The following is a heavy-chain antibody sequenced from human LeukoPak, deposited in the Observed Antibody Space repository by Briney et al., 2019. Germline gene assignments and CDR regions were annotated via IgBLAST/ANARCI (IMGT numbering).Heavy chain of an antibody. D-gene: IGHD3-22*01. J-gene: IGHJ3*02. CDR2: VSGSSSYI. Sequence: KAGGSLRLSCAASGFTFSSYSMNWVRQAPGKGLEWVSSVSGSSSYIYYADSVKGRFTISRDNAKKSLYLQMNSLRAEDTAVYYCARAGHSRGYYTYPFDIWGQGTMVTVSS. CDR3: ARAGHSRGYYTYPFDI. CDR1: GFTFSSYS. V-gene: IGHV3-21*01.